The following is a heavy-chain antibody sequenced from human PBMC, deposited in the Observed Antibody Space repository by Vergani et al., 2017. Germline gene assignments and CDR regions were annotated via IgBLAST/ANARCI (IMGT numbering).Heavy chain of an antibody. J-gene: IGHJ4*02. V-gene: IGHV4-38-2*01. D-gene: IGHD5-12*01. CDR3: ARIGYSGYEIDY. CDR1: GYSISSGYY. Sequence: QVQLQESGPGLVKPSETLSLTCAVSGYSISSGYYWGWIRQPPGKGLEWIGSIYHSGSTYYNPSLKSRVTISVDTSKNQFSLKLSSVTAADTAVYYCARIGYSGYEIDYWGQGTLVTVSS. CDR2: IYHSGST.